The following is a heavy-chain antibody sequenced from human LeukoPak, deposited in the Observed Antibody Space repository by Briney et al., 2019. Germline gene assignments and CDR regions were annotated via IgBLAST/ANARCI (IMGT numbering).Heavy chain of an antibody. D-gene: IGHD6-19*01. CDR1: GGSISSYY. J-gene: IGHJ4*02. V-gene: IGHV4-59*01. CDR3: ARVGSGGAWFDF. CDR2: VYATGTT. Sequence: SETLSLTCTVSGGSISSYYWSWIRQPPGKGLEWIAYVYATGTTNYNPSLKTRATISMDTSKNQLSLTLTSVTATDTAVYYCARVGSGGAWFDFWGQGTLVSVSS.